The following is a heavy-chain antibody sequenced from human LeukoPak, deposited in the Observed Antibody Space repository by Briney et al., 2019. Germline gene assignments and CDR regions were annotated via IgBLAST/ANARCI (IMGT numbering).Heavy chain of an antibody. Sequence: ASVKVSCKASGYPFTSYGITWVRQAPGQGLEWMGWISGDNGDTRYAEKLQGRVTMTTDTSTSTAYMELRSLRSGDTAVYYCARGFYDILTETYYFYGMDVWGQGTTVTVSS. CDR1: GYPFTSYG. V-gene: IGHV1-18*01. J-gene: IGHJ6*02. CDR2: ISGDNGDT. CDR3: ARGFYDILTETYYFYGMDV. D-gene: IGHD3-9*01.